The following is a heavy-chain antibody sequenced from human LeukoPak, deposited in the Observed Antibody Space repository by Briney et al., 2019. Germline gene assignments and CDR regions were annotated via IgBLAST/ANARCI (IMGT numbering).Heavy chain of an antibody. CDR2: ISGSGGST. J-gene: IGHJ4*02. CDR3: AKDEPYSSSWYGY. Sequence: GGSLRLSCAASGFTFSSYWVHWVRQAPGKGLEWVSAISGSGGSTYYADSVKGRFTISRDNSKNTLYLQMNSLRAEDTAVYYCAKDEPYSSSWYGYWGQGTLVTVSS. CDR1: GFTFSSYW. D-gene: IGHD6-13*01. V-gene: IGHV3-23*01.